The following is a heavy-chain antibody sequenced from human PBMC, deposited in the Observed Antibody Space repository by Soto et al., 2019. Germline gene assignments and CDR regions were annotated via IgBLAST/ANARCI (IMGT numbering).Heavy chain of an antibody. CDR3: ARDVVYDFWSGSRYMDV. CDR2: IYYSGST. Sequence: SETLSLTCTVSGGSISSYYWSWIRQPPGKGLEWIGYIYYSGSTNYNPSLKSRVTISVDTSKNQFSLKLSSVTAADTAVYYCARDVVYDFWSGSRYMDVWGKGTTVTVSS. V-gene: IGHV4-59*01. J-gene: IGHJ6*03. CDR1: GGSISSYY. D-gene: IGHD3-3*01.